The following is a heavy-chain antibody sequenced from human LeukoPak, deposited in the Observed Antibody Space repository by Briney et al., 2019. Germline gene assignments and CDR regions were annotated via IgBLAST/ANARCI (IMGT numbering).Heavy chain of an antibody. CDR2: ISYDGSNK. CDR1: GFTFSSYG. V-gene: IGHV3-30*18. CDR3: AKDLGPSGDYYDSSAPMGY. J-gene: IGHJ4*02. D-gene: IGHD3-22*01. Sequence: QPGRSLRLSCAAYGFTFSSYGMHWVRQAPGEGLDWVAVISYDGSNKYYADSVKGRFTISRDNSKNTLYLQMNSLRAEDTAVYYCAKDLGPSGDYYDSSAPMGYWGQGTLATVSS.